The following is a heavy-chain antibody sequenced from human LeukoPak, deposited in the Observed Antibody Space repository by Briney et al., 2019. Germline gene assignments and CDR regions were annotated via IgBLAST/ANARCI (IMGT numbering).Heavy chain of an antibody. CDR2: IYSSGST. Sequence: SETLSLTCTVSGGSISNYYWSWIRQPAGKGLEWIGRIYSSGSTNYNPSLKSRVTISVDTSKNQFSLKLSSVTAADTAVYYCARSQYSSSLYFDYWGQGTLVTVSS. V-gene: IGHV4-4*07. CDR3: ARSQYSSSLYFDY. D-gene: IGHD6-6*01. CDR1: GGSISNYY. J-gene: IGHJ4*02.